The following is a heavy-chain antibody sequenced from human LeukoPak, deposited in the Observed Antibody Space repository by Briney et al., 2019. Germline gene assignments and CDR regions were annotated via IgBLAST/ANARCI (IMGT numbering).Heavy chain of an antibody. D-gene: IGHD5-24*01. CDR1: GFTFSRYS. V-gene: IGHV3-48*04. CDR2: ISISGSST. J-gene: IGHJ3*01. CDR3: AKDHVRDRYDVDY. Sequence: GGSLRLSCAASGFTFSRYSMNWDRQAPGKGLERISYISISGSSTYYADSVKGRFTISRDNAKNSLYLQMNSLRGEDTAVYYCAKDHVRDRYDVDYWGQGTMVTVSS.